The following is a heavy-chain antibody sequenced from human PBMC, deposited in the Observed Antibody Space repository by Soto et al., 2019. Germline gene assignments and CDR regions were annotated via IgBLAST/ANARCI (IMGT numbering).Heavy chain of an antibody. CDR2: IIPIFGTA. D-gene: IGHD2-15*01. J-gene: IGHJ6*02. CDR3: ARYVVVVAAKHYGMDV. V-gene: IGHV1-69*13. CDR1: GGTFSSYA. Sequence: VASVKVSCKASGGTFSSYAISWVRQAPGQGLEWMGGIIPIFGTANYAQKFQGRVTITADESTSTAYMELSSLRSEDTAVYYCARYVVVVAAKHYGMDVWGQGTTVTVSS.